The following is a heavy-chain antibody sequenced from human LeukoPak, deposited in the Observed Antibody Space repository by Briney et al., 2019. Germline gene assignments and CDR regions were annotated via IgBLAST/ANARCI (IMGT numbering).Heavy chain of an antibody. Sequence: GGSLKISCKGSGYSFTSYWIGWGRRMPGKGLEWMGIIYPGDCDTRYSPSFQGQVTISADKSISTAYLQWSSLKASDTAMYYCARRAYSSSWYYGLDYWGQGTLVTVSS. CDR2: IYPGDCDT. CDR1: GYSFTSYW. D-gene: IGHD6-13*01. V-gene: IGHV5-51*01. J-gene: IGHJ4*02. CDR3: ARRAYSSSWYYGLDY.